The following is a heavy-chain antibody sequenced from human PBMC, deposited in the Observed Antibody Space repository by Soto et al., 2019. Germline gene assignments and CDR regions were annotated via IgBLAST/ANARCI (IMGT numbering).Heavy chain of an antibody. CDR3: ARAANWFEWYYGMDV. J-gene: IGHJ6*02. Sequence: SETLSLTCAVYGGSFSGYYWTWIRQPPGTGLEWIGEINHSGSTNYNPSLKSRVTISVDTSKNQFSLKLTSVTAADTAVYYCARAANWFEWYYGMDVWGQGTTVTVS. CDR1: GGSFSGYY. V-gene: IGHV4-34*01. D-gene: IGHD7-27*01. CDR2: INHSGST.